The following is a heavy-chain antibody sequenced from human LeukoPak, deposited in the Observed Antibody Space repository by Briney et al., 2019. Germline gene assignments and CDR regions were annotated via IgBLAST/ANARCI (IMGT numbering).Heavy chain of an antibody. Sequence: GGSLRLSCAASGFTFSSYAMSWVRQAPGKGLEWVSAISGSGGSTYYADSVKGRFTISRDNSKNTLYLQMNSLRAEDTAVYYCVKDGGGYPRGYYFDYWGQGTLVTVSS. CDR1: GFTFSSYA. CDR2: ISGSGGST. D-gene: IGHD5-18*01. V-gene: IGHV3-23*01. CDR3: VKDGGGYPRGYYFDY. J-gene: IGHJ4*02.